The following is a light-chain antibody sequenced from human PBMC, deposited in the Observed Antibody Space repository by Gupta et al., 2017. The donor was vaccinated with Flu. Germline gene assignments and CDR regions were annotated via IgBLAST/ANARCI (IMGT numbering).Light chain of an antibody. CDR3: QSYDSSLKTRV. J-gene: IGLJ3*02. V-gene: IGLV1-40*01. Sequence: VTSSCSGSTTNIGDGYDVHWYQQRPGAAPRLLLYSNTNGPTGVPGRFSGSKSGTSGSLAITGLQAEDEADYFCQSYDSSLKTRVFGGGTKLTVL. CDR2: SNT. CDR1: TTNIGDGYD.